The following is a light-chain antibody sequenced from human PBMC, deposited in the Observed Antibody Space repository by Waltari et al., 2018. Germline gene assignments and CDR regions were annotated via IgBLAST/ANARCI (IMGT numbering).Light chain of an antibody. CDR2: DAS. CDR3: QQYYSYFT. J-gene: IGKJ4*01. CDR1: QSIGSL. Sequence: DIQMTPSPSTLSASVGARVTITCRASQSIGSLLAWYQQKPGKAPKLLIYDASSLESGVPSRFSGSGSGTEFTLTINSLQPDDFATYSCQQYYSYFTFGGGAKVEIK. V-gene: IGKV1-5*01.